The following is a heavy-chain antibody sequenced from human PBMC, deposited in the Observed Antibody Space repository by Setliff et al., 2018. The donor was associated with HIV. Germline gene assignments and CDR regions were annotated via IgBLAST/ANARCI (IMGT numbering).Heavy chain of an antibody. D-gene: IGHD2-15*01. CDR1: GYTFTSYG. CDR3: ARGYCSGGTCYAGLFDY. V-gene: IGHV7-4-1*02. CDR2: INTNTGNP. J-gene: IGHJ4*02. Sequence: GASVKVSCKASGYTFTSYGMNWVRQAPGQGLEWMGWINTNTGNPTYAQGFTGRFVFSLDTSVSTTYLQISSLKAEDTAVYYCARGYCSGGTCYAGLFDYWGRGTLVTVSS.